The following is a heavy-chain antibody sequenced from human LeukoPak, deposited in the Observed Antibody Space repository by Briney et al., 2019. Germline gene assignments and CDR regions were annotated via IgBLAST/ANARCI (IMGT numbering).Heavy chain of an antibody. V-gene: IGHV4-39*01. J-gene: IGHJ4*02. CDR2: IYYSGST. CDR3: ARLGAAAGTGFDY. CDR1: GGSISSSSYY. D-gene: IGHD6-13*01. Sequence: PSETLSLTCTVSGGSISSSSYYWGWIRQPPGKGLEWIGSIYYSGSTYYNPSLKSRVTISVDTSKNQFSLKLSSVTAADTAVYYCARLGAAAGTGFDYWGQGTLVTVSS.